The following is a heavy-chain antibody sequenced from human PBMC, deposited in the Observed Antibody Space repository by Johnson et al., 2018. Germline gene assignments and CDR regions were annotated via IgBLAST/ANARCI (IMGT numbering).Heavy chain of an antibody. Sequence: EVQLVESGGGLVQPGRSLRLSCAASGFTFDDYAMHWVRQAPGEGLEWVSGISWNSGSIGYADSVKGRFTISRDNAKNSLYLQMNSLRAEDTALYYCAKEGWFGGNYYYYMDVWGKGTTVTVSS. J-gene: IGHJ6*03. CDR3: AKEGWFGGNYYYYMDV. CDR2: ISWNSGSI. CDR1: GFTFDDYA. D-gene: IGHD3-10*01. V-gene: IGHV3-9*01.